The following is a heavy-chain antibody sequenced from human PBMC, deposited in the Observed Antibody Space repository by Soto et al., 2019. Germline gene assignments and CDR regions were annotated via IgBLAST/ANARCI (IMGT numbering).Heavy chain of an antibody. V-gene: IGHV3-23*01. CDR1: GFTFSSYA. CDR2: ISGSGGST. Sequence: GGSLRLSCAASGFTFSSYAMSWVRQAPGKGLEWVSAISGSGGSTYYADSVKGRFTISRDNSKNTLYLQMNSLRAEDTAVYYCAKVLRDHSSGYYWDYWGQGTLVTVSS. D-gene: IGHD3-22*01. CDR3: AKVLRDHSSGYYWDY. J-gene: IGHJ4*02.